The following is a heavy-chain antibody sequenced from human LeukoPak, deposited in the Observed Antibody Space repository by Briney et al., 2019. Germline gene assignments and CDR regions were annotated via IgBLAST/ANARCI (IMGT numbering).Heavy chain of an antibody. V-gene: IGHV3-23*01. CDR1: GFTFSSYG. CDR2: ISGSGGST. CDR3: AKNVEQWLVKAGSFDY. J-gene: IGHJ4*02. Sequence: GGSLRLSCAASGFTFSSYGMSWVRQAPGKGLEWVSAISGSGGSTYYADSVKGRFTISRDNSKNTLYLQMNSLRAEDTAVYYCAKNVEQWLVKAGSFDYWGQGTLVTVSS. D-gene: IGHD6-19*01.